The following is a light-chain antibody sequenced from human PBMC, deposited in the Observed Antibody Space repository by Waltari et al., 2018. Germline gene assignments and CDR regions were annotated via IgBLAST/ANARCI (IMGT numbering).Light chain of an antibody. CDR1: SSDVGNYKR. CDR2: EVS. J-gene: IGLJ2*01. CDR3: SSYAGSSKGV. V-gene: IGLV2-23*02. Sequence: QSALTQPASVSGSPGQSITISCTGTSSDVGNYKRVSWYQQHPGKAPKPLIYEVSKRPSGVSDRFSGSKSGDMASLTISGLQPEDEAEYFCSSYAGSSKGVFGGGTKVTVL.